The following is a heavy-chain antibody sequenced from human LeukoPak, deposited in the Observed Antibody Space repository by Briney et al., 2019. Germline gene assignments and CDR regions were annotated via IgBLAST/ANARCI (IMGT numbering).Heavy chain of an antibody. Sequence: PGGSLRLSCAASGFNVSSNYMSWVRQAPGKGLEWVSIIDSDGSPYYADSVKGRFTISRDKSKNTLSLQMNSLRAEDTALYFCARDSQYPSGWYYFDYWGQGTLVTVSS. CDR2: IDSDGSP. J-gene: IGHJ4*02. CDR3: ARDSQYPSGWYYFDY. D-gene: IGHD6-19*01. V-gene: IGHV3-53*01. CDR1: GFNVSSNY.